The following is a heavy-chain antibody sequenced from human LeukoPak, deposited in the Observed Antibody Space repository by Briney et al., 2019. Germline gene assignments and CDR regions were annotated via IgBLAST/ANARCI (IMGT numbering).Heavy chain of an antibody. CDR2: IYYSGST. J-gene: IGHJ4*02. V-gene: IGHV4-30-4*01. Sequence: SQTLSFTCTVSGCSISSGDYYWSWIRQPPGKGLEWIGYIYYSGSTYYNPSLKSRVTISVDTSKNQFSLKLSSVTAADTAVYYCARGLLWFGELLYYFDYWGQGTLVTVSS. CDR3: ARGLLWFGELLYYFDY. CDR1: GCSISSGDYY. D-gene: IGHD3-10*01.